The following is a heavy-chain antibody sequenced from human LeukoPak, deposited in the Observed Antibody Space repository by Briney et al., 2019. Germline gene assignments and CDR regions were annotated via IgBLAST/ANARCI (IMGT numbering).Heavy chain of an antibody. D-gene: IGHD6-13*01. V-gene: IGHV1-8*01. J-gene: IGHJ4*02. CDR3: ARGWGIAAAGQTEY. CDR1: GYTFTSYD. Sequence: APVKVSCKASGYTFTSYDINWVRQATGQGLEWMGWMNPNSGNTGYAQKFQGRVTMTRNTSISTAYMELSSLRSEGTAVYYCARGWGIAAAGQTEYWGQGTLVTVSS. CDR2: MNPNSGNT.